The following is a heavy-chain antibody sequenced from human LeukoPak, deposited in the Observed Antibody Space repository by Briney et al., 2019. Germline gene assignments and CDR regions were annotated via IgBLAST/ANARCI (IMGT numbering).Heavy chain of an antibody. CDR2: INAGNGNT. D-gene: IGHD3-10*01. CDR3: ARDLTRAYYYGSGSPSFDP. V-gene: IGHV1-3*01. J-gene: IGHJ5*02. Sequence: ASVKVSCKASGYTFTSYAMHWVHQAPGQRLEWMGWINAGNGNTKYSQKFQGRVTITRDTSASTAYMELSSLRSEDTAAYYCARDLTRAYYYGSGSPSFDPWGQGTLVTVSS. CDR1: GYTFTSYA.